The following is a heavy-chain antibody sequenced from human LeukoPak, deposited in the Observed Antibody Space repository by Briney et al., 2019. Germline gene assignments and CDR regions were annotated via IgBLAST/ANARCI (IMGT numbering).Heavy chain of an antibody. Sequence: HPGGSLRLSCAASGFTFSSYSMNWVRQAPGKGLEWVSYITSSSSIIYYSDSVKGRFTISRDNAKNSLYLQMNSLRAEDTAVYYCARGDLVPADYYMDVWGKGTTVTVSS. CDR1: GFTFSSYS. J-gene: IGHJ6*03. CDR3: ARGDLVPADYYMDV. V-gene: IGHV3-48*04. D-gene: IGHD2-2*01. CDR2: ITSSSSII.